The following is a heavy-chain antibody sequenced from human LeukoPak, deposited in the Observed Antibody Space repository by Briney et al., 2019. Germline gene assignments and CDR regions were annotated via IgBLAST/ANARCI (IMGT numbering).Heavy chain of an antibody. J-gene: IGHJ4*01. CDR2: ISGSGGST. CDR3: GKNCDYGGYFGLIYL. Sequence: GGSLRLSCAASGFTFSSYAMSWVRQAPGKGLEWVSAISGSGGSTYYADSVKGRFTISRDNSKNTLYLQMNSLRAEDTAVYYCGKNCDYGGYFGLIYLRGPGTLGNGS. V-gene: IGHV3-23*01. CDR1: GFTFSSYA. D-gene: IGHD4-23*01.